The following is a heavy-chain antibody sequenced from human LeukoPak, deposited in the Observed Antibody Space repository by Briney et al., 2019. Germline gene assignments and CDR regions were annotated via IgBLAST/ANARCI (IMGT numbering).Heavy chain of an antibody. Sequence: GGSLRLSCAASGFTFSSYAMRWVRQAPGKGLEWVSGLRGSGGSTYYADSVKGRFTISRDNSKNTLYLQMNSLRAEDTAVYYCARAVGPFDFWGQGTMVTVSA. CDR2: LRGSGGST. CDR1: GFTFSSYA. CDR3: ARAVGPFDF. V-gene: IGHV3-23*01. J-gene: IGHJ3*01.